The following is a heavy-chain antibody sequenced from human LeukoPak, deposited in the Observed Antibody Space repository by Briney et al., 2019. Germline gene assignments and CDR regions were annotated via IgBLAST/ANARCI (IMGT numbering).Heavy chain of an antibody. CDR2: ISYDGGNK. CDR1: GFTFKNYA. J-gene: IGHJ3*02. CDR3: ARDFGPVAFDI. D-gene: IGHD3-10*01. Sequence: GGSLRLSCAASGFTFKNYAMHWVRQAPGKGLEWVALISYDGGNKYDADSVKGRFTISRDNSKNTLYLQMNSLRGEDTAVYYCARDFGPVAFDIWGQGTMVSVSS. V-gene: IGHV3-30-3*01.